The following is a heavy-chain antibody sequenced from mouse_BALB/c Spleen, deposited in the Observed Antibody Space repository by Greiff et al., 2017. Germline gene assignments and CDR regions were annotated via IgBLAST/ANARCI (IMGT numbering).Heavy chain of an antibody. J-gene: IGHJ4*01. CDR1: GFTFSSYG. CDR2: INSNGGST. Sequence: EVQRVESGGGLVQPGGSLKLSCAASGFTFSSYGMSWVRQTPDKRLELVATINSNGGSTYYPDSVKGRFTISRDNAKNTLYLQMSSLKSEDTAMYYCARVTTVDAMDYWGQGTSVTVSS. D-gene: IGHD1-1*01. V-gene: IGHV5-6-3*01. CDR3: ARVTTVDAMDY.